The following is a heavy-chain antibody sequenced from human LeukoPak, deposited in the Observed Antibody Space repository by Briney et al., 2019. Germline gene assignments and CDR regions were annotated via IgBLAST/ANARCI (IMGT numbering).Heavy chain of an antibody. J-gene: IGHJ4*02. CDR1: GFTFSSYS. CDR2: ISSSSSYI. Sequence: PGGSLRLSCAASGFTFSSYSMNWVRQAPGKGLEWVSSISSSSSYIYYAGSVKGRFTISRDNAKNSLYLQMNSLRAEDTAVYYCASCSSTNCYWGQGTLVTVSS. CDR3: ASCSSTNCY. V-gene: IGHV3-21*01. D-gene: IGHD2-2*01.